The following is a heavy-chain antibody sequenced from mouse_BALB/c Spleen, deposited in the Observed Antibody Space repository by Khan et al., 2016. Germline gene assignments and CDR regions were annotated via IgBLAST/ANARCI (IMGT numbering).Heavy chain of an antibody. J-gene: IGHJ1*01. CDR2: ISDGGSYT. CDR1: GFTFSDYY. V-gene: IGHV5-4*02. CDR3: ARDLNWYFDV. Sequence: EVELVESGGGLVKPGGSLKLSCAASGFTFSDYYMYWVRQTPEKRLEWVATISDGGSYTYYPDSVKGRFTISRDNAKNNLYLQMSSLKSADTAMYYCARDLNWYFDVWGAGTTVTVSS.